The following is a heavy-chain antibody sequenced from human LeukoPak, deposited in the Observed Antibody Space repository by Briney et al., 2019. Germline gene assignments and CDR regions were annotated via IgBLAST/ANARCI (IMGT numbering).Heavy chain of an antibody. Sequence: ASVKVSCKASGHTFTSYYMHWLRQAPGQGLEWMGIINPSGGSTSYAQKFQGRVTMTRDTSTSTVYMELSSLRSEDTAVYYCARGGDVEMATIGGFDYRGQGTLVTVSS. CDR1: GHTFTSYY. CDR3: ARGGDVEMATIGGFDY. J-gene: IGHJ4*02. D-gene: IGHD5-24*01. V-gene: IGHV1-46*01. CDR2: INPSGGST.